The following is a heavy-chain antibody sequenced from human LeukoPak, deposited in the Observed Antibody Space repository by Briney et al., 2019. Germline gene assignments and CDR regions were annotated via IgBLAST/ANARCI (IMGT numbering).Heavy chain of an antibody. J-gene: IGHJ3*02. V-gene: IGHV4-4*09. D-gene: IGHD5-24*01. CDR3: ARHRAEMATRGGDAFDI. CDR1: GSSIGTYS. CDR2: IYTTVST. Sequence: SETLSLTCTVSGSSIGTYSRSWIRQPPGKGLEWVVYIYTTVSTHYNPSLKSRVTMSLDTSKNQLSLKLSSVTAADTAVFYCARHRAEMATRGGDAFDIWGQGTMVTVSS.